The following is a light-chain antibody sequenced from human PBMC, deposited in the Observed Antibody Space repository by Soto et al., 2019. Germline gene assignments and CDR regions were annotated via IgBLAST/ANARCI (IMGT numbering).Light chain of an antibody. V-gene: IGLV1-51*01. CDR2: DNN. J-gene: IGLJ7*01. CDR3: GTWDKIITAGV. CDR1: SSNIGNDY. Sequence: QSVLTQPPSVSAAPGQKVTISCSGSSSNIGNDYVSWYQQLPGTAPKLLIYDNNKRPSEIPDRFSGSKSGTSATLDITGLQTGDEADYYCGTWDKIITAGVFGGGTQLTVL.